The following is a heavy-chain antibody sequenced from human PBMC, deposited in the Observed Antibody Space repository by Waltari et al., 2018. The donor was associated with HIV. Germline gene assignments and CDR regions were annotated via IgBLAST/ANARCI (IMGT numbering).Heavy chain of an antibody. Sequence: QVQLQESGPGLVKPSETLSLTCTVSGGSISSYYRSWIRQPPGKGLEWIGYIYYSGSTNYNPALKSRLTMSGDTSKNQLSLKLSSVTAADTAVYYCARQSRGNSVGYDYWGQGTLVTVSS. V-gene: IGHV4-59*08. CDR3: ARQSRGNSVGYDY. CDR2: IYYSGST. CDR1: GGSISSYY. J-gene: IGHJ4*02. D-gene: IGHD1-26*01.